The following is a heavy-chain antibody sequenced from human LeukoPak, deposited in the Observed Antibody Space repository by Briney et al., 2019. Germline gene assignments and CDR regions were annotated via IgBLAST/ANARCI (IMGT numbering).Heavy chain of an antibody. V-gene: IGHV4-31*03. CDR1: GDSINTGGYY. Sequence: SETLSLTCFVSGDSINTGGYYWSWIRQHPGKGLERIGYIYYSGSTFYNPSLKSRVTISIDTSKNHFSLKMSSVTAADTAVYYCARSLDIGHYYYYMDVWGEGTTVTVSS. J-gene: IGHJ6*03. D-gene: IGHD3-9*01. CDR3: ARSLDIGHYYYYMDV. CDR2: IYYSGST.